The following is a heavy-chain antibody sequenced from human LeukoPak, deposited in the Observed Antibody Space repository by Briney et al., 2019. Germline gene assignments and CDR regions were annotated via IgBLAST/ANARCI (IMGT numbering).Heavy chain of an antibody. J-gene: IGHJ4*02. Sequence: GGSLRLSCAASGFTFSNYWMSWVRQAPGKGLEWVANIQEDGSERYYVDSVKGRFTISRDNPKNSLYLQMNSLRAEDTAVYYCARDARVVLDYWGQGTLVTVFS. CDR2: IQEDGSER. V-gene: IGHV3-7*01. CDR1: GFTFSNYW. CDR3: ARDARVVLDY. D-gene: IGHD2-15*01.